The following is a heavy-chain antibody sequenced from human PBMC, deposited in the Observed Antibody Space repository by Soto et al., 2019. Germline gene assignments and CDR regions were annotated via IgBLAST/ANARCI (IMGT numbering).Heavy chain of an antibody. CDR2: ISYSGST. CDR3: ARRVGEQPVLDYWYFDL. D-gene: IGHD6-6*01. J-gene: IGHJ2*01. Sequence: SETLSITCRVSGDSISRNYWGWIRPPPGKGLEWVGSISYSGSTFYNPSLKSRVTISMDTSKNQLSLRLTSVTAADTAVYYCARRVGEQPVLDYWYFDLWGRGTLVTVSS. V-gene: IGHV4-59*01. CDR1: GDSISRNY.